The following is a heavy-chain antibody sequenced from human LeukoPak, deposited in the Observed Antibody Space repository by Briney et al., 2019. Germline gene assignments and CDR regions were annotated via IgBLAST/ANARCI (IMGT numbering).Heavy chain of an antibody. Sequence: GGSLRLSCEASEITINNYAMAWVRQAPGKGLQWVSAIRDSGDRTYYADSVKGRFTISRDNSKNSLYLQMNSLRADDTAVYCCAKSLITPSWYFDLWGRGTLVTVSS. CDR1: EITINNYA. CDR2: IRDSGDRT. CDR3: AKSLITPSWYFDL. D-gene: IGHD4-23*01. V-gene: IGHV3-23*01. J-gene: IGHJ2*01.